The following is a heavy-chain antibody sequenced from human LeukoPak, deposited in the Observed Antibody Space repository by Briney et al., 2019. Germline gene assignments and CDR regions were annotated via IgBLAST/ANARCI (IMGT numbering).Heavy chain of an antibody. V-gene: IGHV3-30*02. Sequence: GGSLRLSCAASGFTFSSYGMHWVRQAPGKGLEWVAFIRYDGSYKYYADSVKGRFTFSRDNSKNTLYLQMNSLRAEDTAVYYCAKDISGGDCPDYWGQGTLVTVSS. J-gene: IGHJ4*02. CDR1: GFTFSSYG. D-gene: IGHD2-21*02. CDR3: AKDISGGDCPDY. CDR2: IRYDGSYK.